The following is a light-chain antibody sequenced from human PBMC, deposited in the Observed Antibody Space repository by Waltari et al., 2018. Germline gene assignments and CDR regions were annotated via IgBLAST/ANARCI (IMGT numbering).Light chain of an antibody. V-gene: IGLV1-47*01. CDR2: RNN. J-gene: IGLJ3*02. Sequence: QSVLTQPPSASGTPGQRVTIPCSVSSSNIGRNYVYWYQQFPGTAPKLLVYRNNERPSGVPDRISGSKSGTSASLAISGLRSEDEADYYCATWDGSLTAWVFGGGTKLTVL. CDR3: ATWDGSLTAWV. CDR1: SSNIGRNY.